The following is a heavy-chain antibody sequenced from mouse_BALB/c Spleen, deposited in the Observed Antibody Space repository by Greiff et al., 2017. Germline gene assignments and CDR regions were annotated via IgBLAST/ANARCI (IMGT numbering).Heavy chain of an antibody. J-gene: IGHJ2*01. V-gene: IGHV5-6-5*01. CDR2: ISSGGST. CDR1: GFTFSSYA. D-gene: IGHD2-1*01. Sequence: EVHLVESGGGLVKPGGSLKLSCAASGFTFSSYAMSWVRQTPEKRLEWVASISSGGSTYYPDSVKGRFTISRDNARNILYLQMSSLRSEDTAMYYCASRGNWDYWGQGTTLTVSS. CDR3: ASRGNWDY.